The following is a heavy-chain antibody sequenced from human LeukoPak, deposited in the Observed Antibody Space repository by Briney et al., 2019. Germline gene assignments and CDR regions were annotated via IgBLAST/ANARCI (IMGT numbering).Heavy chain of an antibody. J-gene: IGHJ5*02. D-gene: IGHD3-22*01. V-gene: IGHV4-4*07. Sequence: PSETLSLTCTISGDSISYYYWSWIRQPAGKGLEWIGRVYSSGRTNFNPSLKSRVSMSVDTSKNRFSLKLSSMTAADTAVYYCARGIVDGSGYYNWFDPWGQGTLVTVSS. CDR1: GDSISYYY. CDR3: ARGIVDGSGYYNWFDP. CDR2: VYSSGRT.